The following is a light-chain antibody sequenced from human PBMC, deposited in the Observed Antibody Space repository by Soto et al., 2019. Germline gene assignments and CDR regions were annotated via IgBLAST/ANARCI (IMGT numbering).Light chain of an antibody. CDR1: QSVSSW. CDR3: QQYSRNPLT. J-gene: IGKJ4*01. Sequence: DIQMTQSPSTLSASVGDRVTITCRASQSVSSWLAWYQQKPGEVPKLLIYKASSLESGVPSRFSGSGSGTEFSLTISSLQPEDFVTYYCQQYSRNPLTFGGGNKGEI. CDR2: KAS. V-gene: IGKV1-5*03.